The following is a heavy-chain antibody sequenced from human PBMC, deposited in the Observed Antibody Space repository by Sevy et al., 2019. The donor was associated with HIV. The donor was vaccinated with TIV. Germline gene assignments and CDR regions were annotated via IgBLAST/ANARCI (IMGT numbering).Heavy chain of an antibody. J-gene: IGHJ6*02. CDR3: ARDCDPDYYYGMDV. V-gene: IGHV3-33*01. CDR2: IWYDGSNK. CDR1: GFTFSSYG. Sequence: GGSLRLSCAASGFTFSSYGMHWVRQAPGKGLEWVAVIWYDGSNKYYADSVKGRFTISRDNSKNTLYLQMNSLRAEDTAVYYCARDCDPDYYYGMDVWGQGTTVTVSS. D-gene: IGHD2-21*01.